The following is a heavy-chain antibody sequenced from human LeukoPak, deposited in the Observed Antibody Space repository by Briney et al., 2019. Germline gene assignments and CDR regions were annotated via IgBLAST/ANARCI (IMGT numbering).Heavy chain of an antibody. Sequence: GGSLRLSCAASGFTFTTYWMSWVRQAPGKGLEGVANIKHDGSEKYYVDSVKGRFTISTDNAMNSLYLQMNSLRAEDTAVYYCARARGMDVWGKGTTVIVSS. CDR3: ARARGMDV. J-gene: IGHJ6*04. CDR2: IKHDGSEK. CDR1: GFTFTTYW. V-gene: IGHV3-7*03.